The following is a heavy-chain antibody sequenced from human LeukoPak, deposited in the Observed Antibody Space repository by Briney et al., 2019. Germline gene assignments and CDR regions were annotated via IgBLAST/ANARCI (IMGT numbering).Heavy chain of an antibody. Sequence: SETLSLTCTVSGGSISSYYWSWIRQPPGKGLEWIGYVYYSGSTNYNLSLKSRVTISVDTSKNQFSLKLSSVTAADTAVYYCARGLWRGGGPNFDYWGQGTLVTVSS. J-gene: IGHJ4*02. CDR1: GGSISSYY. CDR2: VYYSGST. D-gene: IGHD3-3*01. CDR3: ARGLWRGGGPNFDY. V-gene: IGHV4-59*01.